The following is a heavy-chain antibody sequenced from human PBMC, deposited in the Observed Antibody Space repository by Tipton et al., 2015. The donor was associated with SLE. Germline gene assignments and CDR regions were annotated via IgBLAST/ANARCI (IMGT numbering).Heavy chain of an antibody. V-gene: IGHV4-4*07. D-gene: IGHD4-17*01. CDR3: ARQIGHGEQGGY. CDR1: GGSISSYY. CDR2: IYTSGST. J-gene: IGHJ4*02. Sequence: TLSLTCTVSGGSISSYYWSWIRQPAGKGLERIGRIYTSGSTNYNPSLKSRVTISFDTSKNQFSLKVSSVTAADTAVYYCARQIGHGEQGGYWGQGTLVTVSS.